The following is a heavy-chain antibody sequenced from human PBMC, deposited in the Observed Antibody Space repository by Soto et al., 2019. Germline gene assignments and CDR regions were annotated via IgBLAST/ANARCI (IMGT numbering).Heavy chain of an antibody. CDR3: TRDSSGIEAATPD. Sequence: EVQLVESGGGLVQPGGSLKLSCASSGFTFSASAVHWVRQASGKGLEWVGRVRTKANSYATAYAASVKGRFTISRDDSKNTAYLQMNSLKTEDTALYYCTRDSSGIEAATPDWGQGTLVTVSS. V-gene: IGHV3-73*02. CDR1: GFTFSASA. J-gene: IGHJ4*02. D-gene: IGHD1-26*01. CDR2: VRTKANSYAT.